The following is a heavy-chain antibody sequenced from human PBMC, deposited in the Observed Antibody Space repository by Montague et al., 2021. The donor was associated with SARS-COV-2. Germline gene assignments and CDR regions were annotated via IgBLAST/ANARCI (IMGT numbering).Heavy chain of an antibody. V-gene: IGHV4-59*08. Sequence: SETLSLTCTVSGGSISSYYWSWIRQPPGKGLEWIGDVYYSGSTNYNTSLKSRVTISVDTSKNRFSLKLSSVTAADTSVYYCARHSRRISSSWSEGYFDYWGQGTLVIVSS. CDR1: GGSISSYY. CDR3: ARHSRRISSSWSEGYFDY. CDR2: VYYSGST. J-gene: IGHJ4*02. D-gene: IGHD6-13*01.